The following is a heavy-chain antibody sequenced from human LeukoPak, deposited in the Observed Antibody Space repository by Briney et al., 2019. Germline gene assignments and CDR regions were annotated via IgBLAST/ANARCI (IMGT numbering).Heavy chain of an antibody. D-gene: IGHD2-15*01. J-gene: IGHJ4*02. V-gene: IGHV3-30*02. CDR3: AKAFVYCSGGSCYDPIDY. CDR2: IRYDGSNK. CDR1: GFTFSSYG. Sequence: PGGSLRLSCAASGFTFSSYGMHWVRQAPGKGLEWVAFIRYDGSNKYYADSVKGRSTISRDNSKNTLYLQMNSLRAEDTAVYYCAKAFVYCSGGSCYDPIDYWGQGTLVTVSS.